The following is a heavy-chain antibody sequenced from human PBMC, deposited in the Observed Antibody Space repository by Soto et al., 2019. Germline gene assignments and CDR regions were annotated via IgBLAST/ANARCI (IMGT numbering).Heavy chain of an antibody. Sequence: PGGSLRLSCAASGFTFSSYDMHWVRRAPGKGLEWVSSISGSGGSTYYADSVKGRFTISRDNSKNTLYLQMNSLRAEDTAVYYCAKDHLNYEGSSGYRTPYFDYWGQGILVTVS. V-gene: IGHV3-23*01. J-gene: IGHJ4*02. CDR3: AKDHLNYEGSSGYRTPYFDY. D-gene: IGHD3-22*01. CDR1: GFTFSSYD. CDR2: ISGSGGST.